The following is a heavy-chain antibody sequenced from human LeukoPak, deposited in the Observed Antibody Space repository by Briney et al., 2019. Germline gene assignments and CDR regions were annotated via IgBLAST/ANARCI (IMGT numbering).Heavy chain of an antibody. CDR1: GYTFTGYY. Sequence: ASVKVSCKPSGYTFTGYYMHWVRQAPGQGLEWMGRINPNSGGTNYAQKFQGRVTMTRDTSISTAYMELSRLRSDDTAVYYCARSLPSRPASMYYFDYWGQGTLVTVSS. J-gene: IGHJ4*02. CDR2: INPNSGGT. V-gene: IGHV1-2*06. D-gene: IGHD2-2*01. CDR3: ARSLPSRPASMYYFDY.